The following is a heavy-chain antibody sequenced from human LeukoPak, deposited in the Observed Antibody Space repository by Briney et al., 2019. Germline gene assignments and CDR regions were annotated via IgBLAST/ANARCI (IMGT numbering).Heavy chain of an antibody. Sequence: GGSLRLSCAASGFTFSSYGMHWVRQAPGKGLEWVAFIRYDGSNKYYADSVKGRFTISRDNSKNTLYLQMNSLRAEDTAVYYCARNQAGYSSGWYYFDYWGQGTLVTVSS. J-gene: IGHJ4*02. CDR3: ARNQAGYSSGWYYFDY. V-gene: IGHV3-30*02. CDR1: GFTFSSYG. CDR2: IRYDGSNK. D-gene: IGHD6-19*01.